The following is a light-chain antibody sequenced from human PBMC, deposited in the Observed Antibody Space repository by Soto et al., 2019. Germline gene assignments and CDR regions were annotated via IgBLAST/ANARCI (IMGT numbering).Light chain of an antibody. J-gene: IGLJ1*01. CDR2: RNS. CDR3: ATRDDRLNGHV. V-gene: IGLV1-47*01. Sequence: QSVLTQPPSASGTPGQRVTVSCSGSSSNIGTNYVYWYQQLPGTAPTLLIYRNSQRPSGVPDRFSGSKSGTSASLAISGLRSEDEADYYCATRDDRLNGHVFWTGTKSPS. CDR1: SSNIGTNY.